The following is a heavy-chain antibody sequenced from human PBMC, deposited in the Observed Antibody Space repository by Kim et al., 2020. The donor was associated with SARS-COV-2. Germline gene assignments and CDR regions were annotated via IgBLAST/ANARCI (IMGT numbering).Heavy chain of an antibody. J-gene: IGHJ4*02. Sequence: QKFQGRVTMSEDTSTNTAYLELSSLRSDDPAVYYCATDRYCGSTSCYIFDFWGQGTLVTVSS. D-gene: IGHD2-2*02. CDR3: ATDRYCGSTSCYIFDF. V-gene: IGHV1-24*01.